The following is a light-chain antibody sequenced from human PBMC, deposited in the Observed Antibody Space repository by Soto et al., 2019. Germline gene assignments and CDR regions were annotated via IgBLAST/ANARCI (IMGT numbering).Light chain of an antibody. J-gene: IGLJ3*02. Sequence: QSALTQPRSVSGSPGQSVTISCTGTSSDVGNYNYVSWYQQHPGKAPKLMIYDVSQRPSGVPDRFSGSKSGNTASLTISGLQADDEADYYCCSYAGSYFGVFGGGTKLTVL. CDR3: CSYAGSYFGV. CDR2: DVS. V-gene: IGLV2-11*01. CDR1: SSDVGNYNY.